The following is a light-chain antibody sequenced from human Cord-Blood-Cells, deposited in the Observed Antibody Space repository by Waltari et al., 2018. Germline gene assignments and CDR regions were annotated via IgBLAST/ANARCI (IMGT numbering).Light chain of an antibody. CDR3: QQYYSTPWT. CDR1: QSVLYSSNNKNY. J-gene: IGKJ1*01. Sequence: DIVMTQSPDSLAASLGERATSNSNSSQSVLYSSNNKNYLAWYQQKPGQPPKLLIYWASTRESGVPDRFSGSGSGTDFTLTISSLQAEDVAVYYCQQYYSTPWTFGQGTKVEIK. V-gene: IGKV4-1*01. CDR2: WAS.